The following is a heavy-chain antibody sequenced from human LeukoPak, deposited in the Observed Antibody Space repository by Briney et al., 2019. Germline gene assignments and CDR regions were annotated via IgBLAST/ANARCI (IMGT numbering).Heavy chain of an antibody. CDR3: ARTQIYDSSGYYFYYYYGMDV. CDR2: IYHSGST. CDR1: GGSFSGYY. D-gene: IGHD3-22*01. Sequence: SETLSLTCAVYGGSFSGYYWSWMRQPPGKGLECIGEIYHSGSTNYHPSLKSRVTISVDTAKNQFSLKLSSVTAADTAVYYCARTQIYDSSGYYFYYYYGMDVWGQGTTVTVSS. V-gene: IGHV4-34*01. J-gene: IGHJ6*02.